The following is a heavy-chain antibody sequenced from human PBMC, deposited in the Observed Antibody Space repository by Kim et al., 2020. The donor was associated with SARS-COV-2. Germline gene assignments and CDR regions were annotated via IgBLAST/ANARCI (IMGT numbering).Heavy chain of an antibody. Sequence: GGSLRLSCAASGFTFSVYYMDWVRQAPGKGLEWVGRIRVITDRYSTVYAASAKDRFTISRDDSKNSLYLQMNSLRSEDTAVYFCVRGADSGGHLDHWGQGTLVTVSS. V-gene: IGHV3-72*01. J-gene: IGHJ4*02. CDR3: VRGADSGGHLDH. CDR1: GFTFSVYY. D-gene: IGHD4-17*01. CDR2: IRVITDRYST.